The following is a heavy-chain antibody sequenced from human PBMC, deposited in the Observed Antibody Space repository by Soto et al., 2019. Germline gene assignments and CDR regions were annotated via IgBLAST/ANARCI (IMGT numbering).Heavy chain of an antibody. Sequence: GASVKVSCKASGYTFTSYGTSWVRQAPGQGXEWMGWISAYNGNTNYAQKLQGRVTMTTDTSTSTAYMELRSLRSDDTAVYYCARDNRDLLWFGEFASYYYYYGMDVWGQGTTVTVSS. J-gene: IGHJ6*02. CDR3: ARDNRDLLWFGEFASYYYYYGMDV. CDR1: GYTFTSYG. D-gene: IGHD3-10*01. CDR2: ISAYNGNT. V-gene: IGHV1-18*01.